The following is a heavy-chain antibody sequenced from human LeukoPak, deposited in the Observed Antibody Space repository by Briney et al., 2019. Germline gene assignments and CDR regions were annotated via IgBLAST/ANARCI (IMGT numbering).Heavy chain of an antibody. CDR1: GLTFSSHW. CDR3: ARHIAYHANLDY. CDR2: ITNDGSST. J-gene: IGHJ4*02. Sequence: GGSLRLSCAASGLTFSSHWMHWVRQAPGKGLVWVSRITNDGSSTTYADSVKGRFTISRDNAKNMLYLQVNSLRAEDTAVYYCARHIAYHANLDYWGQGTLVTVSS. D-gene: IGHD2-21*01. V-gene: IGHV3-74*01.